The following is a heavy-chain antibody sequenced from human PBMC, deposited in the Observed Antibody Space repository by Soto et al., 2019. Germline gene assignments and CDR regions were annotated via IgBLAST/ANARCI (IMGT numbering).Heavy chain of an antibody. Sequence: SETLSLTCTVSDDSFRGAEYYWSWIRQPLGKGPEWIGYTYYNGDTKYNPALRSRVTMSEDTSKNQLSLRLSSVTAADTAVYFCARGPAYIDGWRTFDLWGRGILVTVSS. D-gene: IGHD6-19*01. CDR1: DDSFRGAEYY. J-gene: IGHJ4*02. V-gene: IGHV4-61*08. CDR3: ARGPAYIDGWRTFDL. CDR2: TYYNGDT.